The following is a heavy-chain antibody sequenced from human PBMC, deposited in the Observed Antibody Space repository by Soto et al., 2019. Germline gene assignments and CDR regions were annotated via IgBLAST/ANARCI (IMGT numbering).Heavy chain of an antibody. CDR2: IYYSGST. Sequence: SETLSLTCTVSGGSISSYYWSWIRQPPGKGLEWIGYIYYSGSTNYNPSLKSRVTISVDTSKNQFSLKLSSVTAADTAVYYCARMGDFWSGYSLYDDYYYMDVWGKGTTVTVSS. CDR3: ARMGDFWSGYSLYDDYYYMDV. J-gene: IGHJ6*03. D-gene: IGHD3-3*01. V-gene: IGHV4-59*01. CDR1: GGSISSYY.